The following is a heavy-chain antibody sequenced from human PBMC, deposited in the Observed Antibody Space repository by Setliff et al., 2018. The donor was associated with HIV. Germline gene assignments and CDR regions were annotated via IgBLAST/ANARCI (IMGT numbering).Heavy chain of an antibody. D-gene: IGHD5-12*01. V-gene: IGHV4-34*01. CDR1: GASFTDYY. J-gene: IGHJ4*02. CDR2: IYYSGST. Sequence: LSLTCAFYGASFTDYYWNWIRQPPGKGLEWIGRIYYSGSTNYNPSLKSRVTISVDTSKNQFSLKLSSVPAADTAVYYCARGPGATWADFDYWGQGTRVTVSS. CDR3: ARGPGATWADFDY.